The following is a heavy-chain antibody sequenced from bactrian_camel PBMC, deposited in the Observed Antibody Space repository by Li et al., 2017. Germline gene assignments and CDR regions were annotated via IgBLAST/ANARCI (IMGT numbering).Heavy chain of an antibody. CDR3: SALGA. J-gene: IGHJ4*01. CDR2: IRTGGGIAGGGST. Sequence: VQLVESGGGLVQPGGSLRLSCAASGFTFSIYDMRWVRQAPGKGLEWVASIRTGGGIAGGGSTAYADSVKGRFAVSRDNAKKMFYLQMNDLKPEDTAMYYCSALGARGQGTQVTVS. D-gene: IGHD7*01. CDR1: GFTFSIYD. V-gene: IGHV3S40*01.